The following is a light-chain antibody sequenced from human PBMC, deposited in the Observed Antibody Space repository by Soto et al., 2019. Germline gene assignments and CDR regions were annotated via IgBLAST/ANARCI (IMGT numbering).Light chain of an antibody. J-gene: IGKJ1*01. CDR3: QQIYSPPRT. CDR1: QSISSY. V-gene: IGKV1-39*01. CDR2: AAS. Sequence: DIQMTQSPSSLSASVGDRVTITCRASQSISSYLNWYQQKPGKAPKLLIYAASSLQSGVPSRFSGSGSGTDFTLTISSLQPEDFETYSCQQIYSPPRTFGQGTKV.